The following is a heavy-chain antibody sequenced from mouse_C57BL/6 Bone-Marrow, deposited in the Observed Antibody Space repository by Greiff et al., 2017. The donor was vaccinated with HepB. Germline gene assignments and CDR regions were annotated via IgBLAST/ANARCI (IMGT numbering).Heavy chain of an antibody. J-gene: IGHJ4*01. Sequence: QVQLQESGAELARPGASVKLSCKASGYTFTSYGISWVKQRTGQGLEWIGEIYPRSGNTYYNEKFKGKATLTADKSSSTAYMELRSLTSEDSAVYFGARPAQALYYARDYGVKEPQSPSPQ. V-gene: IGHV1-81*01. CDR1: GYTFTSYG. D-gene: IGHD3-2*02. CDR2: IYPRSGNT. CDR3: ARPAQALYYARDY.